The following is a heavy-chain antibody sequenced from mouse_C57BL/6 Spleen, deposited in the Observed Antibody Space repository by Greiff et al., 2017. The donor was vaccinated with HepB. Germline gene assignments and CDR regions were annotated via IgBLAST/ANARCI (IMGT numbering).Heavy chain of an antibody. J-gene: IGHJ3*01. CDR2: IDPNSGGT. CDR1: GYTFTSYW. D-gene: IGHD2-1*01. V-gene: IGHV1-72*01. CDR3: AKSLYGNYEAWFAY. Sequence: QVQLKQPGAELVKPGASVKLSCKASGYTFTSYWMHWVKQRPGRGLEWIGRIDPNSGGTKYNEKFKSKATLTVDKPSSTAYMQLSSLTSEDSAVYYCAKSLYGNYEAWFAYWGQGTLVTVSA.